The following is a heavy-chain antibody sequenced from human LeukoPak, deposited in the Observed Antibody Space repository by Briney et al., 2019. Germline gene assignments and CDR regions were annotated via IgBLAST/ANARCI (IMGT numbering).Heavy chain of an antibody. CDR3: AKIAITIFGVAKQNFNC. D-gene: IGHD3-3*01. J-gene: IGHJ4*02. CDR2: ISGSGDNT. Sequence: GGSLRLSCAASGFTFSSYAMSWVRQAPGQGQEWVSVISGSGDNTDYADSVKGRFTISRDNSKNTLYLQMNSLRAEDTAVYYCAKIAITIFGVAKQNFNCWGQGTLVTVSS. CDR1: GFTFSSYA. V-gene: IGHV3-23*01.